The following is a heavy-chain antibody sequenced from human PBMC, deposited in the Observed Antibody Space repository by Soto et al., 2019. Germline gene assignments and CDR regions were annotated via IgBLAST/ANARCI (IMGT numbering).Heavy chain of an antibody. V-gene: IGHV3-21*01. Sequence: PGGSLRLSCAASGFVFGNYAMSWVRQAPGKGLEWVSAISSSSTYIYYADSVKGRFTISRDNSKNTLYLQMNSLRAEDTAVYYCAREAYYYGSGSYPGVNAFDIWGQGTMVTVSS. CDR3: AREAYYYGSGSYPGVNAFDI. D-gene: IGHD3-10*01. J-gene: IGHJ3*02. CDR1: GFVFGNYA. CDR2: ISSSSTYI.